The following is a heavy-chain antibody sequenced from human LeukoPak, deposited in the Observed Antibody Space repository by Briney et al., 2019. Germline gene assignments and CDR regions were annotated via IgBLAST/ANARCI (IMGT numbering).Heavy chain of an antibody. Sequence: PSETLSLTCTVSGGSISSGDYYWSWIRQPPGKGLEWIGYIYYSGSTYYNPSLKSRVTISVDTPKNQFSLKLSSVTAADTAVYYCARVYGSGSYYKVVPYYFDYWGQGTLVTVSS. V-gene: IGHV4-30-4*01. CDR3: ARVYGSGSYYKVVPYYFDY. D-gene: IGHD3-10*01. J-gene: IGHJ4*02. CDR2: IYYSGST. CDR1: GGSISSGDYY.